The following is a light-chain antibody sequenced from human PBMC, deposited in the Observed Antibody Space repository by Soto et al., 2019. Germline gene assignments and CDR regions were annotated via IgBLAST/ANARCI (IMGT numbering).Light chain of an antibody. CDR3: QHYDGSPRT. J-gene: IGKJ2*01. V-gene: IGKV3-20*01. CDR1: QSVRSNY. Sequence: ETVLTQSPGTVSLYPGERATLSCTTSQSVRSNYFAWYQQKPGQAPRLVVYGVFNRATGIPDRFSGSGSGTDFTLTISGLEPEDSAVYFWQHYDGSPRTVVQGTKLEI. CDR2: GVF.